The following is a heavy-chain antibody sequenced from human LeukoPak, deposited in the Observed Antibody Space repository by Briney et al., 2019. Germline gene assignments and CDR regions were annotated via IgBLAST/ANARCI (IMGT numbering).Heavy chain of an antibody. D-gene: IGHD3-10*01. J-gene: IGHJ4*02. CDR1: GGSFSGYY. V-gene: IGHV4-34*01. CDR2: INHSGSN. Sequence: SETLSLTCAVYGGSFSGYYWSWIRQSPGKGLEWIGEINHSGSNNYNPSLKSRVTISVDTSKNQFSLKLSSVTAADTAVYYCARDSGVLWFGELGGQGTLVTVSS. CDR3: ARDSGVLWFGEL.